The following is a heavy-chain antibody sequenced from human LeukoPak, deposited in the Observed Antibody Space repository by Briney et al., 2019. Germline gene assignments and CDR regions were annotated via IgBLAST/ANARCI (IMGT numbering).Heavy chain of an antibody. J-gene: IGHJ6*03. CDR3: ARDTRGSYNYYYYMDV. CDR1: GYTFTGYY. V-gene: IGHV1-2*02. CDR2: INPNSGGT. D-gene: IGHD1-26*01. Sequence: ASVKVSCKASGYTFTGYYMHWVRQAPGQGLEWMGWINPNSGGTNYAQKFQGRVTMTRDTSISTAYMELSRLRSDDTAVYYCARDTRGSYNYYYYMDVWGKGTTVTVSS.